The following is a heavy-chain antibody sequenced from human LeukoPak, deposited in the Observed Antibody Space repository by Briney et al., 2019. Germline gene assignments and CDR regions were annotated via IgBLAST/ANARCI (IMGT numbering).Heavy chain of an antibody. J-gene: IGHJ5*02. CDR1: GDSVTGYY. CDR2: IYKIGTT. D-gene: IGHD4-11*01. CDR3: ARDSLHYSNYVWFDP. Sequence: SETLSLTCTVFGDSVTGYYLNWVRQPPGKGLEWIGHIYKIGTTNYNPSLKSRLTISADTSKNQFSPKLSSVTAADTAVYYCARDSLHYSNYVWFDPWGQGTLVTVSS. V-gene: IGHV4-59*02.